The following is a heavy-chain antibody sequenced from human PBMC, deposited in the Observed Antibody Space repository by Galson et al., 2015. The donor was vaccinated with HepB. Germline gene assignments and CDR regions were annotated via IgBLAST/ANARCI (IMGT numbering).Heavy chain of an antibody. CDR3: ARAGYYRFDY. V-gene: IGHV3-74*01. CDR1: GFTFSSFW. Sequence: LRLSCATSGFTFSSFWMHWVRQAPGEGLVWVSRMNSDGSTIDYADSVRGRFTISRDNTKNTLYLQMNSLRAEDTAVYYCARAGYYRFDYWGQEPWSPSPQ. CDR2: MNSDGSTI. D-gene: IGHD2/OR15-2a*01. J-gene: IGHJ4*01.